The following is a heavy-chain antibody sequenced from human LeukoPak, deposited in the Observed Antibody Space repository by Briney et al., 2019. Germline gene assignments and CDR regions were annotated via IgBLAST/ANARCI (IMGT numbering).Heavy chain of an antibody. CDR1: GGSISSSSYY. V-gene: IGHV4-39*07. D-gene: IGHD3-10*01. CDR2: IYYSGST. J-gene: IGHJ6*02. CDR3: ARDVYYYGSGSYGMDV. Sequence: PSETLSLTCTVSGGSISSSSYYWGWIRQPPGKGLEWIGSIYYSGSTYYNLSLKSRVTISVDTSKNQFSLKLSSVTAADTAVYYCARDVYYYGSGSYGMDVWGQGTTVTVSS.